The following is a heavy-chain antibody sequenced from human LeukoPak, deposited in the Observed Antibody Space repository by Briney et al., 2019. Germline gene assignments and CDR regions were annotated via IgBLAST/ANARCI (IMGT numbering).Heavy chain of an antibody. D-gene: IGHD6-6*01. J-gene: IGHJ4*02. V-gene: IGHV4-39*01. CDR3: ARPAYGSSSYFDY. CDR2: IYYSGST. CDR1: GGSISSSSYY. Sequence: SETLSLTCTVSGGSISSSSYYWGWIRQPPGKGLEWIGSIYYSGSTYYNPSLKSRVTISVDTSKNQFSLKLSSVTAADTAVYYCARPAYGSSSYFDYWGQGTLVTVSS.